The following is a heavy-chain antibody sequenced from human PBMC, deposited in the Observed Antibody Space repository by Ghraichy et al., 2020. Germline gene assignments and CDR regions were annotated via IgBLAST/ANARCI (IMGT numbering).Heavy chain of an antibody. V-gene: IGHV1-18*01. Sequence: ASVKVSCKASGYTFTSYGISWVRQAPGQGLEWMGWISAYNGNTNYAQKLQGRVTMTTDTSTSTAYMELRSLRSDDTAVYYCARVYGDSIQYYYGMDVWGQGTTVTVSS. CDR1: GYTFTSYG. J-gene: IGHJ6*02. D-gene: IGHD4-17*01. CDR2: ISAYNGNT. CDR3: ARVYGDSIQYYYGMDV.